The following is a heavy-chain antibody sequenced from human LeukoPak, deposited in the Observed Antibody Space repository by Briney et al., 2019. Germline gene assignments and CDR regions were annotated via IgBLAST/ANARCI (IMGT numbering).Heavy chain of an antibody. Sequence: PSETLSFTCAVYGGSFSTYYWTWIRQPPGKGLEWIGEINHSGSTNYNPSLKSRVTISVDTSKSQFSLKLSSVTAADTAMYYCASTLFGGVISNYWGQGTLVTVSS. D-gene: IGHD3-16*02. CDR1: GGSFSTYY. CDR3: ASTLFGGVISNY. CDR2: INHSGST. J-gene: IGHJ4*02. V-gene: IGHV4-34*01.